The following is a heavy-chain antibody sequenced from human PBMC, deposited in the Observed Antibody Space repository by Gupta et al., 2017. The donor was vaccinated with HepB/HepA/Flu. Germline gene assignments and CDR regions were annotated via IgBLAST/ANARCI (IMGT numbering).Heavy chain of an antibody. CDR2: ISSSSSYI. J-gene: IGHJ6*02. Sequence: EVQLVESGGGLVKPGGSLRLSCAASGFTFSSYSLNWFRQAPGKGLEWVSSISSSSSYIYYADSVKGRFTISRDNAKISLYLQMNSLRAEDTAVYYCASQRVSSRYYYYYGMDVWGQGTTVTVSS. D-gene: IGHD6-13*01. V-gene: IGHV3-21*01. CDR3: ASQRVSSRYYYYYGMDV. CDR1: GFTFSSYS.